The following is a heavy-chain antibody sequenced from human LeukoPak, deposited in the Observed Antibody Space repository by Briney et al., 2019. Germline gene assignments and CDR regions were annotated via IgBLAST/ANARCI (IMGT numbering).Heavy chain of an antibody. V-gene: IGHV4-59*01. CDR1: GGSISSYY. J-gene: IGHJ6*02. CDR3: VGGENYYYGMDV. D-gene: IGHD3-10*01. CDR2: IYYSGST. Sequence: SETQSLTCTVSGGSISSYYWSWIRQPPGKGLEWIGYIYYSGSTNYNPSLKSRVTISVDTSKNQFSLKLSSVTAADTAVYYCVGGENYYYGMDVWGQGTTVTVSS.